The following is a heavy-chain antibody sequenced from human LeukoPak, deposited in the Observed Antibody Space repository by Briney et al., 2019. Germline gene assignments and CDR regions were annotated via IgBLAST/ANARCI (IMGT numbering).Heavy chain of an antibody. J-gene: IGHJ5*02. D-gene: IGHD6-19*01. V-gene: IGHV3-23*01. CDR3: AKGAYTSGWTSFDP. Sequence: GGSLRLSCAASGFTFSSYGMRWVRQAPGKGLEWVSSISSGRTTYYADSVKGRFTIPRDNSKNTLYLQMNSLSAEDTAIYYCAKGAYTSGWTSFDPWGQGTLVTVSS. CDR1: GFTFSSYG. CDR2: ISSGRTT.